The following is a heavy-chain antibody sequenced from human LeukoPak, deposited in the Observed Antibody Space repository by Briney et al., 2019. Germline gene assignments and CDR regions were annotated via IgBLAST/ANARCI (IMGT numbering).Heavy chain of an antibody. V-gene: IGHV4-61*08. Sequence: TSQTLSLTCTVSGDSISSGDYYWSWLRQPPGKGLEWIVYIYYSGSTNYNPSLKSRVTISVDTSKNQFSLKLSSVTAADTAVYYCARGGSSGWSPGYYYYYMDVWGKGTTVTVSS. CDR2: IYYSGST. D-gene: IGHD6-19*01. CDR3: ARGGSSGWSPGYYYYYMDV. CDR1: GDSISSGDYY. J-gene: IGHJ6*03.